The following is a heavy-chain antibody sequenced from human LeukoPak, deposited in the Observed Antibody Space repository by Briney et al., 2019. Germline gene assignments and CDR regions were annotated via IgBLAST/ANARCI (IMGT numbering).Heavy chain of an antibody. CDR3: AKATYQLPWDYYYYYYMDV. CDR1: GFTFSSYG. J-gene: IGHJ6*03. Sequence: GGSLRLSCAASGFTFSSYGMHWVRQAPGKGLEWVAVISYDGSNKYYADSVKGRFTISRDNSKNTLYLQMNSLRAEDTAVYYCAKATYQLPWDYYYYYYMDVWGKGTTVTVSS. D-gene: IGHD2-2*01. V-gene: IGHV3-30*18. CDR2: ISYDGSNK.